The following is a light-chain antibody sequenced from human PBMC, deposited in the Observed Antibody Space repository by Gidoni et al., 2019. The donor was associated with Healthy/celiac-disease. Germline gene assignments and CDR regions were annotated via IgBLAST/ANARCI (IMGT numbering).Light chain of an antibody. CDR3: AAWDDSLNGYV. J-gene: IGLJ1*01. V-gene: IGLV1-44*01. CDR2: SNN. CDR1: SSNIGSNT. Sequence: QSVLTQQPSASGTPGQRVTISCSGSSSNIGSNTVNWYQQLPGTAPKLLIYSNNQRPSGVPDRFSGSKSGTSASLAISGLQSEDEADYYCAAWDDSLNGYVFGPGTKVTVL.